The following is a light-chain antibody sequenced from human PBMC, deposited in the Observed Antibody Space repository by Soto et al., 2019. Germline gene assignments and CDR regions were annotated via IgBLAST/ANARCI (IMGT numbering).Light chain of an antibody. J-gene: IGLJ1*01. CDR1: SSDVGRYDY. Sequence: QSALTQPASVSGSPGQSITISCTGTSSDVGRYDYVSWYQHHPGTAPKLIIYEVINRPSGVSNRFSGSKSGNTASLTSSGLQAEDEADFYCSSYTTSRTLLFGTGTKLTVL. CDR3: SSYTTSRTLL. CDR2: EVI. V-gene: IGLV2-14*01.